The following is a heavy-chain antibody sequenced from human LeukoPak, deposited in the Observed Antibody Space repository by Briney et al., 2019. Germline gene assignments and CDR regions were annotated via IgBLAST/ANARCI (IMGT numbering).Heavy chain of an antibody. CDR2: ISSSTTYI. CDR1: GFTFSTYS. D-gene: IGHD1-14*01. V-gene: IGHV3-21*01. Sequence: GGSLRLSCAASGFTFSTYSMNWVRQAPGQGLEWVSSISSSTTYIYYADSVKGRFTISRDNSKNSLYLQMNNLRAEDTAVYYCARWDRFHGVWGQGTLVTVSS. J-gene: IGHJ4*02. CDR3: ARWDRFHGV.